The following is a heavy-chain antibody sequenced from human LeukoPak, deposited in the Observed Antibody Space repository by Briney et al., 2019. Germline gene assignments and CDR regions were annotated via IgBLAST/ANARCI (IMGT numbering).Heavy chain of an antibody. CDR3: ARVKVRGVIITRFDP. V-gene: IGHV4-59*08. D-gene: IGHD3-10*01. CDR1: DGSINNYY. CDR2: IYYSGST. Sequence: SETLSLTCTVSDGSINNYYWTWIRQPPGKGLEWIGSIYYSGSTYYNPSLKSRVTISVDTSKNQFSLKLSSVTAADTAVYYCARVKVRGVIITRFDPWGQGTLVTVSS. J-gene: IGHJ5*02.